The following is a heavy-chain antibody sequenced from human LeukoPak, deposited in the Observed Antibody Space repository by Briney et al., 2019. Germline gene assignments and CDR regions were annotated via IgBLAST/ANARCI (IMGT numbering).Heavy chain of an antibody. CDR3: ARSVGLTGGGVDV. D-gene: IGHD3-9*01. V-gene: IGHV3-11*01. Sequence: PGGSLRLSCEASGFTFSDYNMNWVRQAPGKVLEWVSYITNGGSTIHHADSVKGRFTISRDNAKKTLYLQMNGLRAEDTAVYYCARSVGLTGGGVDVWGQGTTVTVSS. J-gene: IGHJ6*02. CDR1: GFTFSDYN. CDR2: ITNGGSTI.